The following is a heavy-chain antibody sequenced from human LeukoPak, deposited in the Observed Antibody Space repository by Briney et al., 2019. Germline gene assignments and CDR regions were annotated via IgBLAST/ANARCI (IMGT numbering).Heavy chain of an antibody. D-gene: IGHD3-22*01. Sequence: SVKVSCKASGGAFSSYAIIWVRQAPGQGLEWMGRIIPILGIANYAQKFQGRVTITADKSTSTAYVELSSLRSEDTAVYYCARGQGSSGYYSPFDYWGQGTLVTVSS. CDR2: IIPILGIA. CDR3: ARGQGSSGYYSPFDY. CDR1: GGAFSSYA. J-gene: IGHJ4*02. V-gene: IGHV1-69*04.